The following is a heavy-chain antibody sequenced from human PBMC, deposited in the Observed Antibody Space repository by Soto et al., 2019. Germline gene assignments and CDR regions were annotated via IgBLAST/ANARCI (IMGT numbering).Heavy chain of an antibody. D-gene: IGHD3-10*01. J-gene: IGHJ6*02. CDR2: IYPGDSDT. CDR3: AGGGVRGVITRTRDYYGMDV. V-gene: IGHV5-51*01. CDR1: GYSSTSYW. Sequence: PGESLKISCKGSGYSSTSYWIGWVRQMPGKGLEWMGIIYPGDSDTRYSPSFQGQVTISADKSISTAYLQWSSLKASDTAMYYCAGGGVRGVITRTRDYYGMDVWGQGTTVTVSS.